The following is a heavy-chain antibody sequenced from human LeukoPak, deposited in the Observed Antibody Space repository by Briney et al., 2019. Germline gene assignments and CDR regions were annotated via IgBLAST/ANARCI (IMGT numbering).Heavy chain of an antibody. Sequence: PGGSLRLSCAASGFTFSSYAMSWVRQAPGKGLEWVSAISGNGGSTYYADSVKGRFTISRDNSKNTLFLLMNGLRAEDTAVYYCAKERDAKGYFDYWGQGTLVTVSS. CDR1: GFTFSSYA. CDR3: AKERDAKGYFDY. J-gene: IGHJ4*02. V-gene: IGHV3-23*01. CDR2: ISGNGGST.